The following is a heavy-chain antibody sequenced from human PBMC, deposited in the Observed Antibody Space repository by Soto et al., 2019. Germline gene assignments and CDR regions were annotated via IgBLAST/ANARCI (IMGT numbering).Heavy chain of an antibody. Sequence: QVQLQESGPGLVKPSQTLSLTCTVSGGSISSGDFFWTWIRQPPGKGLEWIGYVYYSGSTYYNPSLKSRVTISVDTSKNQCSLNLSSVTAADTAVYYCARDGRTTVTTGRIWGQGTMVTVSS. CDR1: GGSISSGDFF. V-gene: IGHV4-30-4*01. CDR2: VYYSGST. J-gene: IGHJ3*02. D-gene: IGHD4-17*01. CDR3: ARDGRTTVTTGRI.